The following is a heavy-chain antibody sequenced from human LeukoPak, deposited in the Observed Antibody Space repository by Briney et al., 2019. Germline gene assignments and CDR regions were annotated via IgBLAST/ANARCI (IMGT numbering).Heavy chain of an antibody. Sequence: PSETLSLTCTVSGGSISSYYWSWIRQPPGKGLEWIGYIYYSGSTNYNPSLKSRVTISVDTSKNQFSLKLSSVTAADTAVYYCARSDYCSGGSCYPYYFDYWGQGTLVTVSS. CDR3: ARSDYCSGGSCYPYYFDY. V-gene: IGHV4-59*01. CDR2: IYYSGST. J-gene: IGHJ4*02. CDR1: GGSISSYY. D-gene: IGHD2-15*01.